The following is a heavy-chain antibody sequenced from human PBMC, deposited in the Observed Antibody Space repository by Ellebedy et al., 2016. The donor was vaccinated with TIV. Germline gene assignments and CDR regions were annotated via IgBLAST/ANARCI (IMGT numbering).Heavy chain of an antibody. CDR2: ISYDGSNK. CDR1: GFTFSSYG. D-gene: IGHD6-19*01. V-gene: IGHV3-30*18. Sequence: GESLKISXAASGFTFSSYGMHWVRQAPGKGLEWVAVISYDGSNKYYADSVKGRFTISRDNSKNTLYLQMNSLRAEDTAVYYCAKDAQGWYNFYGMDVWGQGTTVTVSS. J-gene: IGHJ6*02. CDR3: AKDAQGWYNFYGMDV.